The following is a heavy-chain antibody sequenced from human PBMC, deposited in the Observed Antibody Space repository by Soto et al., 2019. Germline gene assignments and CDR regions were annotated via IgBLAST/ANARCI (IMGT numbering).Heavy chain of an antibody. Sequence: QVKLVQSGAEVKKPGSSVKVSCKASGGSFNTYTITWVRQAPGHGLEWMGSIITILGTSNYAQKFQGRVTISADKSTSTVYLELISLRSEDTAVYYCARGVGYHILTGRGGMDVWGQGTTVTVSS. CDR1: GGSFNTYT. D-gene: IGHD3-9*01. J-gene: IGHJ6*02. CDR2: IITILGTS. CDR3: ARGVGYHILTGRGGMDV. V-gene: IGHV1-69*08.